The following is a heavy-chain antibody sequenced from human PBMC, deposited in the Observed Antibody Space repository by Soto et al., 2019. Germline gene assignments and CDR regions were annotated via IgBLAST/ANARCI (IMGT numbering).Heavy chain of an antibody. V-gene: IGHV4-34*01. J-gene: IGHJ6*02. CDR3: ARERGSRHGMDV. CDR2: INHSGST. Sequence: QVQLQQWGAGLLKPSETLSLTCAVYGGSFSGYYWSWIRQPPGKGLERIGEINHSGSTNYNPSLKSRVTISVDTSKNQFSLKLSSVTAADTAVYYCARERGSRHGMDVWGQGTTVTVSS. CDR1: GGSFSGYY. D-gene: IGHD3-10*01.